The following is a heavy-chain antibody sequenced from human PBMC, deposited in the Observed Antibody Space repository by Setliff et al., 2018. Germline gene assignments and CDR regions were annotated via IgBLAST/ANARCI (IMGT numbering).Heavy chain of an antibody. D-gene: IGHD6-19*01. CDR3: ARGGGSSGWYYYYYGMDV. CDR2: INPNSGGT. V-gene: IGHV1-2*04. J-gene: IGHJ6*02. Sequence: SVKVSCKASGYTFTGYYMHWVRQAPGQGLEWMGWINPNSGGTNYAQKFQGWVTMTRDTSISTAYMELSRLRSDDTAVYYCARGGGSSGWYYYYYGMDVWGQGTTVTVSS. CDR1: GYTFTGYY.